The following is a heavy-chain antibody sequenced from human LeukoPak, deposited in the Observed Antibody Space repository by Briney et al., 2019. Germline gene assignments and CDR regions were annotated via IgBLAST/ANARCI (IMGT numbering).Heavy chain of an antibody. CDR1: GGSISSYY. J-gene: IGHJ6*03. CDR3: ARGRMVTTFFYYYYMDV. Sequence: SETLSLTCTVSGGSISSYYWSWIRQPPGKGLEWIGYIYYSGSTNYNPSLKSRVTISVDTSKNQFSRKLSSVTAADTAVYYCARGRMVTTFFYYYYMDVWGKGTTVTVSS. CDR2: IYYSGST. V-gene: IGHV4-59*01. D-gene: IGHD4-17*01.